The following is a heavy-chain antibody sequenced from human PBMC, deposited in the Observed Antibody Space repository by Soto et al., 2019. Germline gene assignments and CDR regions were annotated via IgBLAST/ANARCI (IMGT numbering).Heavy chain of an antibody. CDR1: GFTFSSYA. CDR3: AKGGGRLHYYPPDPQIYFQH. D-gene: IGHD3-22*01. J-gene: IGHJ1*01. CDR2: ISGSGGST. V-gene: IGHV3-23*01. Sequence: EVQLLESGGGLVQPGGSLRLSCAASGFTFSSYAMSWVRQAPGKGLEWVSAISGSGGSTYYADSLKGRFTISRDNSKNTLYLQMNSLKAEDTAVYYCAKGGGRLHYYPPDPQIYFQHWGQGTLVTVSS.